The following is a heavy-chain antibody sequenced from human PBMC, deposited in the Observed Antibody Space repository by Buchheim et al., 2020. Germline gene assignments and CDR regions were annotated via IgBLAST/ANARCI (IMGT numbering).Heavy chain of an antibody. CDR2: IWYDGSNK. Sequence: VQLLESGGGLVQPGGSLRLSCAASGFTFSSYGMHWVRQAPGKGLEWVSVIWYDGSNKYYADSVKGRFTISRDNAKNSLYLQMNSLRAEDTAVYYYARGSVYYYYGMDVWGQGTT. CDR3: ARGSVYYYYGMDV. D-gene: IGHD4-11*01. J-gene: IGHJ6*02. V-gene: IGHV3-33*01. CDR1: GFTFSSYG.